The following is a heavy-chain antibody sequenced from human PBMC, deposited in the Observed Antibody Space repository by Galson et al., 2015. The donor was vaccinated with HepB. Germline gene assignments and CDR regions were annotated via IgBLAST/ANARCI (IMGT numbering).Heavy chain of an antibody. CDR3: ATAQLENYYYGMDV. D-gene: IGHD2-2*01. CDR1: GCTLTELS. CDR2: FDPEDGET. J-gene: IGHJ6*02. Sequence: SVKVSCKVSGCTLTELSMHWVRQAPGKGLEWMGGFDPEDGETIYAQKFQGRVTMTEDTSTDTAYMGLSSLRSEDTAVYYCATAQLENYYYGMDVWGQGTTVTVSS. V-gene: IGHV1-24*01.